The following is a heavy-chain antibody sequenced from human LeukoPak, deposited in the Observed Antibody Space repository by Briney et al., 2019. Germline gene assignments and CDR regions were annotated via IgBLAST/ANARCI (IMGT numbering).Heavy chain of an antibody. D-gene: IGHD2-15*01. CDR3: ARDQGYGSGFDY. J-gene: IGHJ4*02. V-gene: IGHV4-39*07. CDR1: GGSISSSSYY. CDR2: IYYSGST. Sequence: SSETLSLTCTVSGGSISSSSYYWGWIRQPPGKGLEWIGSIYYSGSTYYNPSLKSRVTISVDTSKNQFSLKLSSVTAADTAVYYCARDQGYGSGFDYWGQGTLVTVSS.